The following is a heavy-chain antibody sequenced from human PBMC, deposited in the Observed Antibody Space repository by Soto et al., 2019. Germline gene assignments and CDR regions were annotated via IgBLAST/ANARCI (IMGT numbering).Heavy chain of an antibody. Sequence: EVQLVESGGGLVQPGGSLRLSFAVSGFTFSDHSMDWVRQAPGKGLEWVGRSRNKANSYTTEYAASVKGRFIISRDDSKTSLYLQMNSLQTEDTAGYYCARGDTKKSDCGSYFDSWGQGTLVTVSS. J-gene: IGHJ4*02. D-gene: IGHD2-21*02. CDR1: GFTFSDHS. CDR3: ARGDTKKSDCGSYFDS. V-gene: IGHV3-72*01. CDR2: SRNKANSYTT.